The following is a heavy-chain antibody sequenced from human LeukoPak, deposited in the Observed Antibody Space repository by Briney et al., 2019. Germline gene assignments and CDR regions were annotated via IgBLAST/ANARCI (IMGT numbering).Heavy chain of an antibody. Sequence: GTSLRLSCVASGFTFSRYGMHWVRQAPGKGLEGVAGLWVDGTNIYYVDSVKGRFTISRDNSKSTLYLQMNSLRVEDTAVYYCARPGYNSGWFEYWGQGTLVTVSS. CDR3: ARPGYNSGWFEY. CDR1: GFTFSRYG. CDR2: LWVDGTNI. D-gene: IGHD6-19*01. J-gene: IGHJ5*01. V-gene: IGHV3-33*01.